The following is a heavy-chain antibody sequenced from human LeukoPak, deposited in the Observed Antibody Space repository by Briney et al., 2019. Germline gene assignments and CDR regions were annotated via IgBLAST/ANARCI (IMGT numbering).Heavy chain of an antibody. CDR1: GASMTSYY. V-gene: IGHV4-59*01. D-gene: IGHD7-27*01. CDR3: ARIPGDRPDD. CDR2: MYFGERT. Sequence: PSETLSLTCTVSGASMTSYYWTWIRQPPGKGLEWVGYMYFGERTNYNLSLKSRATISIDTSKKQFSLNLESVTAADTAVYYCARIPGDRPDDWGQGTLVTVS. J-gene: IGHJ4*02.